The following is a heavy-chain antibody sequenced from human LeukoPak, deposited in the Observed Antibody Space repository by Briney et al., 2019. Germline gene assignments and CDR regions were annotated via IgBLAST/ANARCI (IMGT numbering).Heavy chain of an antibody. CDR2: ISSDGSNT. Sequence: GGSLRLSCAVSGFTFSSGYMHWVRHPPGKGPVRVSRISSDGSNTIYADSVKGRFTISRDDARNTLYLQMNSLRDADTAVYYGARYTGGGVYWGQGTLVTVSS. V-gene: IGHV3-74*01. J-gene: IGHJ4*02. D-gene: IGHD2-2*02. CDR1: GFTFSSGY. CDR3: ARYTGGGVY.